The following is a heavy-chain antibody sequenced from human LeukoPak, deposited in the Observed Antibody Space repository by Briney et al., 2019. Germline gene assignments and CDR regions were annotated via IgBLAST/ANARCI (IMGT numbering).Heavy chain of an antibody. Sequence: ASVKVSCKASGGTFGSCAISWVRQAPGQGLEWMGRIIPILGIANYAQKFQGRVTITADKSTSTAYMELTSLRSEDTAVYYCARGSSSSWPYWYFDLWGRGTLVTVSS. J-gene: IGHJ2*01. D-gene: IGHD6-13*01. CDR1: GGTFGSCA. CDR2: IIPILGIA. CDR3: ARGSSSSWPYWYFDL. V-gene: IGHV1-69*04.